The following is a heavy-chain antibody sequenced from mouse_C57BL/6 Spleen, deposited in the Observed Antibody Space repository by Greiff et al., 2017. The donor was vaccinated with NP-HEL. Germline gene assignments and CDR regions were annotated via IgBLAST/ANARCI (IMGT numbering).Heavy chain of an antibody. CDR2: IDPSDSET. CDR1: GYTFTSYW. CDR3: ARGKLGRGGFAY. V-gene: IGHV1-52*01. Sequence: SSVPLSCTASGYTFTSYWMHWVKQRPIQGLEWIGNIDPSDSETHYNQKFKDKATLTVDKSSSTAYMQLSSLTSEDSAVYYCARGKLGRGGFAYWGHGTLVTGSA. J-gene: IGHJ3*01. D-gene: IGHD4-1*01.